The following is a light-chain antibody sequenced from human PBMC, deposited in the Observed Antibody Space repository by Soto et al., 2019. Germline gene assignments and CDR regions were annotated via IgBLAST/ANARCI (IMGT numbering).Light chain of an antibody. CDR1: SSDVGGYNY. CDR3: TSNAGSNIFFYA. V-gene: IGLV2-8*01. Sequence: QSVLTQPPSASGSPGQSVTISCTGTSSDVGGYNYVSWYQQHPGKAPKLMIYEVSKRPSGVPDRFSGSKSGNTASLTVSGLQAEFEFVNYSTSNAGSNIFFYASGTGTKAT. CDR2: EVS. J-gene: IGLJ1*01.